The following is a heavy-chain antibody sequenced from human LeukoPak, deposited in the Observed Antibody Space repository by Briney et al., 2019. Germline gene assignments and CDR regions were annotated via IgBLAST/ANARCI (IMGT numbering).Heavy chain of an antibody. CDR3: AKDRSRYSSHPFGYFDY. CDR1: GFTFSSYA. J-gene: IGHJ4*02. CDR2: IRGSGGST. D-gene: IGHD6-13*01. Sequence: PGGSLRLSCAASGFTFSSYAMSWVRQAPGKGLEWVSAIRGSGGSTYYADSVKGRFTISRDDSKNTLYLQMNSLRAEDTAVYYCAKDRSRYSSHPFGYFDYWGQGTLVTVSS. V-gene: IGHV3-23*01.